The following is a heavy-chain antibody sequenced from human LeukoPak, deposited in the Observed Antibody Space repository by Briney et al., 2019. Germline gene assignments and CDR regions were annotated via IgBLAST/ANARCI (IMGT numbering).Heavy chain of an antibody. V-gene: IGHV3-21*01. CDR1: GFTFSSYS. CDR3: ARDMRWSQKGDY. D-gene: IGHD1-26*01. CDR2: ISSSSYI. J-gene: IGHJ4*02. Sequence: GGSLRLSCAAFGFTFSSYSMNWVRQAPGKGLEWVSSISSSSYIYYADSVKGRFTISRDNAKNSLYLQMNSLRAEDTAVYYCARDMRWSQKGDYWGQGTLVTVSS.